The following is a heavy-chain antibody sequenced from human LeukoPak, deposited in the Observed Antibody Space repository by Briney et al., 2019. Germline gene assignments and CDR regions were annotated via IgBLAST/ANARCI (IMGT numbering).Heavy chain of an antibody. CDR3: AKGMGATTYWSYYFDY. Sequence: PGGSLRLSCAASGFTFSSYGMHWVRQAPGKGLEWVAVISYDGSNKYYADSVKGRFTISKDNSKNTLYLHMNSLRAEDTAVYSCAKGMGATTYWSYYFDYWGQGTLVTVSS. CDR2: ISYDGSNK. V-gene: IGHV3-30*18. CDR1: GFTFSSYG. D-gene: IGHD1-26*01. J-gene: IGHJ4*02.